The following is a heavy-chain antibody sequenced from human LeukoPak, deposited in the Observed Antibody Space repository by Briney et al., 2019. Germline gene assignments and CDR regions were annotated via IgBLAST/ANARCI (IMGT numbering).Heavy chain of an antibody. J-gene: IGHJ5*02. Sequence: GESLKISCKGSGYSFTSYWISWVRQMPGKGLEWMGRIDPSDSYTNYSPSFQGHVTISADKSISTAYLQWSSLKASDTAMYYCARHAGDIVVVPAGAPPGFDPWGQGTLVTVSS. D-gene: IGHD2-2*01. CDR2: IDPSDSYT. CDR1: GYSFTSYW. CDR3: ARHAGDIVVVPAGAPPGFDP. V-gene: IGHV5-10-1*01.